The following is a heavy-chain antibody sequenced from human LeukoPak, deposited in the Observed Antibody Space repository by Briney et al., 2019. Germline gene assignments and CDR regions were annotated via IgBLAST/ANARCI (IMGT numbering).Heavy chain of an antibody. V-gene: IGHV4-59*01. CDR2: ISYSGST. CDR3: ARSSSGGILFDY. D-gene: IGHD2-15*01. CDR1: GGSISSYY. J-gene: IGHJ4*02. Sequence: SETLSLTCTVSGGSISSYYWSWIRQPPGKGLEWVGYISYSGSTNYNPSLKSQVTISVDTSKSQFSLKLNSVTAADTAFYYCARSSSGGILFDYWGRGILVTVSS.